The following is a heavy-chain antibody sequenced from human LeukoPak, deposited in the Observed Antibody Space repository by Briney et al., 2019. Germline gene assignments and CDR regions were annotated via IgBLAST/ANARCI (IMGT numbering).Heavy chain of an antibody. J-gene: IGHJ4*02. CDR2: ISGSGGST. Sequence: GGSLRLSCAASGFTFSSYGMSWVRQAPGKGLEWVSAISGSGGSTYYADSVKGRFTISRDNSKNTLYLQMNSLRAEDTAVYYCARDLIGSRSSYSSGAWDYWGQGTLVTVSS. CDR3: ARDLIGSRSSYSSGAWDY. V-gene: IGHV3-23*01. CDR1: GFTFSSYG. D-gene: IGHD3-22*01.